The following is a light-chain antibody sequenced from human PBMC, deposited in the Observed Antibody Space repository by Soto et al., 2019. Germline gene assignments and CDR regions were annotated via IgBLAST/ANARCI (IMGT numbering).Light chain of an antibody. CDR2: DAS. CDR3: QPRSDWSSIP. V-gene: IGKV3-11*01. CDR1: QSVSSY. J-gene: IGKJ5*01. Sequence: EVGLKQSPATLSLSPGERATLSCRASQSVSSYLAWYQQKPGQAPRLLIHDASNRATGIPARFSGSGSGTDFTLTISSLEPEDFAVYYCQPRSDWSSIPFCQRTLPAIK.